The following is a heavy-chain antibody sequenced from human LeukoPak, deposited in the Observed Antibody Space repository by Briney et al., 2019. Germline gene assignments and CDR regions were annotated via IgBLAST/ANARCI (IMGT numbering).Heavy chain of an antibody. J-gene: IGHJ4*02. CDR3: ARAKDDFCDY. CDR2: ISGSSTYI. Sequence: GGSLRLSCAASGFTFSTYSMNWVRQAPGKGLEWVSSISGSSTYIHYADSVKGRVTISRDNAKNSLYLQMNSLTAEDTAVYYCARAKDDFCDYWGQGTLVTVSS. V-gene: IGHV3-21*01. CDR1: GFTFSTYS. D-gene: IGHD3/OR15-3a*01.